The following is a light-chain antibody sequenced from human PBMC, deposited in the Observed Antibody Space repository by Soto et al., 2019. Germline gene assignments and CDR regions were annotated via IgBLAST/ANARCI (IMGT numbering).Light chain of an antibody. J-gene: IGKJ2*01. V-gene: IGKV3-11*01. CDR2: DAS. Sequence: EIVLTQSPATLSLSPGERATLSCRASQSVSRYLAWYQQKPGQAPRLLIFDASTRATGIPARFSGSGSGTDYTLTISSLEPEDFAVYYCQQRSTSPYTFGQGTKVEIK. CDR1: QSVSRY. CDR3: QQRSTSPYT.